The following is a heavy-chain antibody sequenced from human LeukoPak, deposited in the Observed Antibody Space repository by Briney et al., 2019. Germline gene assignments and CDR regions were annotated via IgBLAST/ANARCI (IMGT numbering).Heavy chain of an antibody. D-gene: IGHD6-13*01. V-gene: IGHV4-59*01. J-gene: IGHJ6*02. Sequence: SETLSLTCSVSDGSINSYYWNWIRRPPGKGLEWIGYIYYNGNTNYSPSLKSRVTMSVDTSKNLFSLKVSSVTAADTAVYYCARHHSSISYYYFGMDVWGQGTTVTVSS. CDR3: ARHHSSISYYYFGMDV. CDR1: DGSINSYY. CDR2: IYYNGNT.